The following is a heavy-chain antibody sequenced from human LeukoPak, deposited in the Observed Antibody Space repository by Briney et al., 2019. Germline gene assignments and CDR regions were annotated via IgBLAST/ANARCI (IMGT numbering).Heavy chain of an antibody. CDR3: AIDYSDYHY. CDR1: GFTFTSFG. CDR2: INTNTGNP. Sequence: ASVKVSCKASGFTFTSFGISWVRQAPGQGLEWMGWINTNTGNPTYAQGFTGRFVFSLDTSVSTAYLQISSLKAEDTAVYYCAIDYSDYHYWGQGTLVTVSS. D-gene: IGHD4-11*01. J-gene: IGHJ4*02. V-gene: IGHV7-4-1*02.